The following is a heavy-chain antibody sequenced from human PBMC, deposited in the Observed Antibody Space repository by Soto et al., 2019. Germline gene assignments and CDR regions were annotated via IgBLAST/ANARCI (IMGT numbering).Heavy chain of an antibody. V-gene: IGHV4-30-4*01. CDR1: GGSISSGDYY. Sequence: SETLSLTCTVSGGSISSGDYYWSWIRQPPGKGLEWIGYIYYSGSTYYNPSLKSRVTISVDTSKNQFSLKLSSVTAADTAVYFCSRLDRVRATPRYYYYGMDVWGQGTTVTVSS. D-gene: IGHD3-10*01. J-gene: IGHJ6*02. CDR2: IYYSGST. CDR3: SRLDRVRATPRYYYYGMDV.